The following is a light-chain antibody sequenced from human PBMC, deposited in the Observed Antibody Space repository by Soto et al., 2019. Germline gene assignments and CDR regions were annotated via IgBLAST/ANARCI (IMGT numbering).Light chain of an antibody. CDR1: SSDVGTYNL. Sequence: QSALTQPASVSGSPGQSITSSCTGTSSDVGTYNLVSWYQQHPGKAPKVIICEGSKRPSGISNRFSGSKSGNTASLTISGLQAEDEADYYCRSSDSSLSGSEFGRGTKLTVL. CDR2: EGS. CDR3: RSSDSSLSGSE. V-gene: IGLV2-14*02. J-gene: IGLJ3*02.